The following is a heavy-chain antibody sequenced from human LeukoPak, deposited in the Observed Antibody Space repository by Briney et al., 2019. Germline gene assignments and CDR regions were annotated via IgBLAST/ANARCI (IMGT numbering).Heavy chain of an antibody. Sequence: ASVKVSCKASGYTFTGYYMHWVRQAPGQGLEWMGWINPNSGNTGYAQKFQGRVTMTRNTSISTAYMELSSLRSEDTAVYYCAAAGYYYDSSGYLIRVYYFDYWGQGTLVTVSS. J-gene: IGHJ4*02. D-gene: IGHD3-22*01. CDR3: AAAGYYYDSSGYLIRVYYFDY. V-gene: IGHV1-8*02. CDR1: GYTFTGYY. CDR2: INPNSGNT.